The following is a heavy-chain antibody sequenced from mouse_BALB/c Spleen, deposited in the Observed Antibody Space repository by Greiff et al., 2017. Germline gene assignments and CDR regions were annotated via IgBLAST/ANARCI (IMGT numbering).Heavy chain of an antibody. Sequence: EVKLLESGPGLVKPSQSLSLTCTVTGYSITSDYAWNWIRQFPGNKLEWMGYISYSGSTSYNPSLKSRISITRDTSKNQFFLQLNSVTTEDTATYYCARRETAYYRAWFAYWGQGTLVTVSA. CDR1: GYSITSDYA. D-gene: IGHD2-14*01. J-gene: IGHJ3*01. CDR2: ISYSGST. V-gene: IGHV3-2*02. CDR3: ARRETAYYRAWFAY.